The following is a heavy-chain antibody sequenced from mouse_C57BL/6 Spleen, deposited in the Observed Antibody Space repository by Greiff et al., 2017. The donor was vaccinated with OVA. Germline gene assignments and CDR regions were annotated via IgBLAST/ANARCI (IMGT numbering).Heavy chain of an antibody. CDR3: ATGSPFDY. Sequence: QVHVKQSGAELVKPGASVKMSCKASGYTFTSYWITWVKQRPGQGLEWIGDIYPGSGSTNYNEKFKSKATLTVDTSSSTAYMQLSSLTSEDSAVYYCATGSPFDYWGQGTTLTVSS. V-gene: IGHV1-55*01. D-gene: IGHD6-1*01. CDR2: IYPGSGST. J-gene: IGHJ2*01. CDR1: GYTFTSYW.